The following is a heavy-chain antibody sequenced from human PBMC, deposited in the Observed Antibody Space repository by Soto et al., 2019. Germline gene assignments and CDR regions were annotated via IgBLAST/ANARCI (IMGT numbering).Heavy chain of an antibody. D-gene: IGHD3-22*01. CDR2: INPSGGST. V-gene: IGHV1-46*01. CDR3: ARADYYDSSGFYYDC. J-gene: IGHJ4*02. CDR1: GYIFTNHY. Sequence: ASVKVSCQASGYIFTNHYIHWVRQAPGQGLEWMGIINPSGGSTNYLQKFQGRITMTRDTSTNTVYMELSSLRSEDTAVYFCARADYYDSSGFYYDCWGQGSLVTVSS.